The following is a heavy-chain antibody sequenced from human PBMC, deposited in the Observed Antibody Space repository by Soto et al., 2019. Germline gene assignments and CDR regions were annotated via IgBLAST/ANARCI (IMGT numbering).Heavy chain of an antibody. V-gene: IGHV1-69*02. D-gene: IGHD3-22*01. J-gene: IGHJ6*02. CDR3: AISAYDNKFLYYCMDV. CDR1: GGTFNSHT. CDR2: TIPILGIT. Sequence: QVQLVQSGAEVKEPGSLLQVSCKASGGTFNSHTISWVRLAPGQGLEWMGRTIPILGITNYAQNFQGRLTLTADTSTRTASMELSSLRSEDTAVYYCAISAYDNKFLYYCMDVWGQGTTVTVSS.